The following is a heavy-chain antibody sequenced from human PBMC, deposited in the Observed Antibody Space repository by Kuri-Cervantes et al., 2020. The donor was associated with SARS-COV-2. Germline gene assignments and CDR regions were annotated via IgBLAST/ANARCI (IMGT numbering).Heavy chain of an antibody. D-gene: IGHD1-26*01. CDR1: RFTFRNYA. V-gene: IGHV3-23*01. Sequence: GGSLRPSCAASRFTFRNYALNWVRQAPGRGLEWVSIINDSGVNTYYADSVKGRFTISRDNSKNTLYLQMNNLRADDTAVYYCARSQGEWDLLVPIAYWGRGTLVTVSS. CDR3: ARSQGEWDLLVPIAY. CDR2: INDSGVNT. J-gene: IGHJ4*02.